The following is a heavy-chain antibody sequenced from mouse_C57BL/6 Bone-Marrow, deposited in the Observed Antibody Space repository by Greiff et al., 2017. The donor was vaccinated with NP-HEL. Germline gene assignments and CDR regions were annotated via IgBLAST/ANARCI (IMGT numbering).Heavy chain of an antibody. Sequence: QVQLQQSGAELVKPGASVKISCKASGYAFSSYWMNWVKQRPGKGLEWIGQIYPGDGDTNYNGKFKGKATLTADKSSSTTYMQLSSLTSEDSAVYFCARWGLRRDWYFEVWGTGTTVTVSS. CDR2: IYPGDGDT. V-gene: IGHV1-80*01. J-gene: IGHJ1*03. CDR3: ARWGLRRDWYFEV. CDR1: GYAFSSYW. D-gene: IGHD2-4*01.